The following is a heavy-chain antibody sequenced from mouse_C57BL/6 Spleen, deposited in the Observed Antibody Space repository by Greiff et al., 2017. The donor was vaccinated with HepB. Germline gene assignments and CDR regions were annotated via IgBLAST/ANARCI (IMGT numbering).Heavy chain of an antibody. CDR2: IHPNSGST. CDR3: ARDTPGGGFDY. CDR1: GYTFTSYW. V-gene: IGHV1-64*01. Sequence: VQLQQSGAELVKPGASVKLSCKASGYTFTSYWMHWVKQRPGQGLEWIGMIHPNSGSTNYNEKFKSKATLTVDKASSTAYMQLSSLTSEDSAVYDGARDTPGGGFDYWGQGTTLTVSS. J-gene: IGHJ2*01.